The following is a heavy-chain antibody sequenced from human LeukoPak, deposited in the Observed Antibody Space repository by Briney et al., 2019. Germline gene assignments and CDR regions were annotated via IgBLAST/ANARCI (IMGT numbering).Heavy chain of an antibody. CDR1: GYTFTSYD. V-gene: IGHV1-2*02. CDR2: INPNSGGT. J-gene: IGHJ4*02. CDR3: ARIEYSSSFDY. D-gene: IGHD6-6*01. Sequence: ASVKVSCKASGYTFTSYDINWVRQATGQGLEWMGWINPNSGGTNYAQRFQGRVTMTRDTSISTAYMELSRLRSDDTAVYYCARIEYSSSFDYWGQGTLVTVSS.